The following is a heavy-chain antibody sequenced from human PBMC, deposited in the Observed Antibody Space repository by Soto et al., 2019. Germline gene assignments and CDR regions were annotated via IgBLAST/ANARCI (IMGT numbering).Heavy chain of an antibody. CDR3: ARGRYYYGSGSYDIGHYYYYGMDV. Sequence: QVPLVQSGAEVKKPGSSVKVSCKASGGTFSSYAISWVRQAPGQGLEWMGGIIPIFGTANYAQKFQGRVTITADESTSTAYMELSSLRSEDTAVYYCARGRYYYGSGSYDIGHYYYYGMDVWGQGTTVTVSS. CDR1: GGTFSSYA. CDR2: IIPIFGTA. D-gene: IGHD3-10*01. V-gene: IGHV1-69*01. J-gene: IGHJ6*02.